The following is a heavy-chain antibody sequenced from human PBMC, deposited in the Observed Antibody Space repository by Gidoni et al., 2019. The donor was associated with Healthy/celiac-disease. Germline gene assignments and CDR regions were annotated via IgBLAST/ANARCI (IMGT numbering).Heavy chain of an antibody. D-gene: IGHD3-22*01. Sequence: EVQLVESGGGLVQPGGSLRLSCAASGFTFSSYDMHWVRQATGKGLEWVSAIGTAGDTYYPGSVKGRFTISRENAKNSLYLQMNSLRAGDTAVYYCARATYYYDSSGYPWYFDLWGRGTLVTVSS. CDR3: ARATYYYDSSGYPWYFDL. CDR1: GFTFSSYD. CDR2: IGTAGDT. V-gene: IGHV3-13*01. J-gene: IGHJ2*01.